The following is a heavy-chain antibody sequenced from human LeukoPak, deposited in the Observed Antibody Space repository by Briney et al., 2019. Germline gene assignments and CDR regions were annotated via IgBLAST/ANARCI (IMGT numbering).Heavy chain of an antibody. V-gene: IGHV4-34*09. D-gene: IGHD1-26*01. CDR1: GGSFSGYY. J-gene: IGHJ5*02. CDR3: AREAYSGSYLNWFDP. CDR2: IYYSGST. Sequence: PSETLSLTCAVYGGSFSGYYWSWIRQPPGKGLEWIGYIYYSGSTYYNPSLKSRVTISVDTSKNQFSLKLSSVTAADTAVYYCAREAYSGSYLNWFDPWGQGTLVTVSS.